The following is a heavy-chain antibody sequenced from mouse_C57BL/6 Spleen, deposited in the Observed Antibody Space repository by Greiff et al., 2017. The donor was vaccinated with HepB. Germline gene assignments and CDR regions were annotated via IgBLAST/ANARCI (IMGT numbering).Heavy chain of an antibody. V-gene: IGHV1-22*01. CDR1: GYTFTDYN. CDR2: INPNNGGT. Sequence: EVQLQQSGPELVKPGASVKMSCKASGYTFTDYNMHWVKQSHGKSLEWIGYINPNNGGTSYNQKFKGKATLTVNKSSSTAYMELRSLTSEDSAVYYCARDYDGYYGFAYWGQGTLVTVSA. CDR3: ARDYDGYYGFAY. J-gene: IGHJ3*01. D-gene: IGHD2-3*01.